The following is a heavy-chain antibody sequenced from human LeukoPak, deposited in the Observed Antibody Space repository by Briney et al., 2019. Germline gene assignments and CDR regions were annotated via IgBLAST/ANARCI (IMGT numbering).Heavy chain of an antibody. Sequence: PSETLSLTCAVYGGSFSGYYWSWIRQPPGKGLEWIGEISHSGSTNYNPSLKSRVTISVDTSKNQFSLELSSVTAADTAVYYCARGPLIGCSSTSCRARVFDYWGQGTLVTVSS. CDR1: GGSFSGYY. D-gene: IGHD2-2*01. CDR3: ARGPLIGCSSTSCRARVFDY. V-gene: IGHV4-34*01. J-gene: IGHJ4*02. CDR2: ISHSGST.